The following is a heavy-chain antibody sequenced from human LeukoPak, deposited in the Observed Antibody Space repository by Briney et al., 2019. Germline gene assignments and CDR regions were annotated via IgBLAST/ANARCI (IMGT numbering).Heavy chain of an antibody. CDR1: GFTFSTYS. CDR3: ARRLRWDDAFDI. Sequence: GGSLRLSCAASGFTFSTYSMNWVRQAPGKGLEWVSYITSGSVTMFYADSVKGRFTISRDNAENSMYLQMNNLRAEDTAVYYCARRLRWDDAFDIWGQGTMVTVSS. J-gene: IGHJ3*02. CDR2: ITSGSVTM. V-gene: IGHV3-48*01. D-gene: IGHD1-26*01.